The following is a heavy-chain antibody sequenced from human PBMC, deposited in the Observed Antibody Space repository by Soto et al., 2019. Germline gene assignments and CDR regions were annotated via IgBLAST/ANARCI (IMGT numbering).Heavy chain of an antibody. CDR1: GFTFTSSA. Sequence: ASVKVSCKASGFTFTSSAVQWVRQARGQRLEWIGWIVVGSGNTNYAQKFQERVTITRDMSTSTAYMELSSLRSEDTAVYYCAAARVRGVIIAQDYWGQGTLVTVSS. J-gene: IGHJ4*02. CDR3: AAARVRGVIIAQDY. D-gene: IGHD3-10*01. CDR2: IVVGSGNT. V-gene: IGHV1-58*01.